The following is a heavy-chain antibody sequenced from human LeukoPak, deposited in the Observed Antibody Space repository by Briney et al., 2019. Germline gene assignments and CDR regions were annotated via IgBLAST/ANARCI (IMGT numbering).Heavy chain of an antibody. CDR2: MNAGNGNT. CDR3: ATGLWFGEPGGFDY. J-gene: IGHJ4*02. CDR1: GYTFTSYA. Sequence: ASVKVSCKASGYTFTSYAMHWVRQAPGQGLEWMGWMNAGNGNTKYSQKFQGRVSISRDTSATTAYMELSSLTSEDMAVYYCATGLWFGEPGGFDYWGQGTLVTVSS. V-gene: IGHV1-3*01. D-gene: IGHD3-10*01.